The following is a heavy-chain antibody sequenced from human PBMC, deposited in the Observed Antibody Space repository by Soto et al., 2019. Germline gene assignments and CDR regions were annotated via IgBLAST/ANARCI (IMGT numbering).Heavy chain of an antibody. J-gene: IGHJ4*02. V-gene: IGHV3-11*01. CDR2: ISSSDSTI. Sequence: PGGSLRLSCAASGFTFSDYYMSWIRQAPGKGLEWVSYISSSDSTIYYADSVKGRFTISRDNAKNSLYLQMNSLRAEDTAVYYCAKDQGSSWYEIDYWGKGTLVTVSS. D-gene: IGHD6-13*01. CDR1: GFTFSDYY. CDR3: AKDQGSSWYEIDY.